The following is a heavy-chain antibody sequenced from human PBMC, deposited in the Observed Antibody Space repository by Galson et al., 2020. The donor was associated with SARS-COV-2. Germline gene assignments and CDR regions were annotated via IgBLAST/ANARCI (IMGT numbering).Heavy chain of an antibody. CDR3: ARASKHYNFLTGYLIYYYYYMDV. Sequence: ASVKVSCEASGYTFANYDVNWVRQATGQGLEWMGWMNPKSGNTGYAQRFQGRVTITRDTSINTAYLELSSLRSEDTAVYYCARASKHYNFLTGYLIYYYYYMDVWGTGTTVTISS. D-gene: IGHD3-9*01. V-gene: IGHV1-8*03. J-gene: IGHJ6*03. CDR1: GYTFANYD. CDR2: MNPKSGNT.